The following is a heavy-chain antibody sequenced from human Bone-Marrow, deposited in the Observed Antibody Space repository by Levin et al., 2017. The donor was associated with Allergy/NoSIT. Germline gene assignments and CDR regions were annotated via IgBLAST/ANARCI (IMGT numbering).Heavy chain of an antibody. CDR2: INHSGST. Sequence: SETLSLTCAVYGGSFSGYYWSWIRQPPGKGLEWIGEINHSGSTNYNPSLKSRVTISVDTSKNQFSLKLSSVTAADTAVYYCARGLGSGWYGGKYNWFDPWGQGTLVTVSS. J-gene: IGHJ5*02. D-gene: IGHD6-19*01. CDR3: ARGLGSGWYGGKYNWFDP. V-gene: IGHV4-34*01. CDR1: GGSFSGYY.